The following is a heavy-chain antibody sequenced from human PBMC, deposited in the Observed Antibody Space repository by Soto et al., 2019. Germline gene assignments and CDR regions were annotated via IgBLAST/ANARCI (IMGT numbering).Heavy chain of an antibody. V-gene: IGHV1-69*06. CDR2: IIPIFGTA. Sequence: QVQLVQSGAEVKKPGSSVKVSCKASGGTFSSYAISWVRQAPGQGLEWMGGIIPIFGTANYAQKFQGRVTMTTDTSTATAFMEMRSLGSDYTAVYYCARQDYSSAMDVWGQGTTVTVSS. CDR3: ARQDYSSAMDV. CDR1: GGTFSSYA. J-gene: IGHJ6*02.